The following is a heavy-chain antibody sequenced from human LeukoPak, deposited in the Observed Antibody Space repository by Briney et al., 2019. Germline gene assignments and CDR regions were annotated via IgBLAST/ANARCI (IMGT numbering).Heavy chain of an antibody. D-gene: IGHD3-22*01. J-gene: IGHJ4*02. V-gene: IGHV1-18*01. Sequence: ASVKVSCKASGYTFTSYAITWVRQAPGQGLEWMGWISVYSGNTHYAQKLQGRVTMSTDTSTTTAYMELRSLRSDDTAVYYCARDYYDTSGYFYGSNYWGQGTLVTVSS. CDR3: ARDYYDTSGYFYGSNY. CDR1: GYTFTSYA. CDR2: ISVYSGNT.